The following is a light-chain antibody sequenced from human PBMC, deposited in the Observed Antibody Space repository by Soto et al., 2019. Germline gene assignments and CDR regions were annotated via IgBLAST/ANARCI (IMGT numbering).Light chain of an antibody. V-gene: IGLV2-14*01. CDR3: SSYTSGSTGV. CDR1: SSDVGGYNY. Sequence: QSALTQPASVSGSPGQSITISCTGTSSDVGGYNYVSWYQQHPGKAPKLMIYEVSNRPSGVSNRFSGSKSGNTASLTISGLQAEDEADYYCSSYTSGSTGVFGEGTKVTVL. J-gene: IGLJ3*02. CDR2: EVS.